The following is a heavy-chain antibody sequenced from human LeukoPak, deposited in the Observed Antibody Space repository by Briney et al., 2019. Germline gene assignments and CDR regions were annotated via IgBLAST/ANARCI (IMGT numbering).Heavy chain of an antibody. Sequence: GGSLRLSCAASGFTVSSNYMSWVRQAPGKGLEWVSVIYSGGSTYYADSVKGRFTISRDNSKNTLYLQMNSLRAEDTAVYYCARVNGYSLNGMDVWGQGTTVTVSS. D-gene: IGHD3-22*01. V-gene: IGHV3-53*01. CDR3: ARVNGYSLNGMDV. CDR1: GFTVSSNY. CDR2: IYSGGST. J-gene: IGHJ6*02.